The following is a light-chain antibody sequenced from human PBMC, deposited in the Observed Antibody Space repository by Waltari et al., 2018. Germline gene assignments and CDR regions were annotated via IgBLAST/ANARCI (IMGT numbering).Light chain of an antibody. J-gene: IGLJ2*01. CDR2: SNT. CDR1: GSNIGANYD. Sequence: QSLLTQPPSLSGAPGQTVTISCTGGGSNIGANYDVHWYQHLPRTAPKLLIYSNTKRPSGFPDRFSGSTSGASASLAIAGLQAEDEADYYCQSFDNVLNAVTVGGGTKLTVL. V-gene: IGLV1-40*01. CDR3: QSFDNVLNAVT.